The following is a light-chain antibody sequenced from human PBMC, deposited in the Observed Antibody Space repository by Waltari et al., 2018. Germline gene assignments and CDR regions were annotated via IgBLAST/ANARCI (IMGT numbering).Light chain of an antibody. CDR3: AAWDDSLNVWM. V-gene: IGLV1-44*01. CDR2: NNN. Sequence: QSVLTQPPSASGTPGQRVTISCPGNKSNIGSNIVTWYQQFPGTAPKLRIYNNNHRPSGVPGRFSGSKSGTSASLAISGLQSEDEADYYCAAWDDSLNVWMFGGGTRLTVL. J-gene: IGLJ3*02. CDR1: KSNIGSNI.